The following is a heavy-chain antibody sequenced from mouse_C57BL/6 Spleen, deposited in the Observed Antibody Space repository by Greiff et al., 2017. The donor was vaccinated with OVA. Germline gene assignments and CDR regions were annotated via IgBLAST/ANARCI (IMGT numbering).Heavy chain of an antibody. CDR3: TRNAISNYEYYAMDY. J-gene: IGHJ4*01. D-gene: IGHD2-5*01. CDR1: GYTFTDYE. CDR2: IDPATGGT. Sequence: QVQLKQSGAELVRPGASVSLSCKASGYTFTDYEMHWVKQTPVHGLEWIGAIDPATGGTAYNQKFKGKAILTADKSSSTAYMELRSLTSEDSAVYYCTRNAISNYEYYAMDYWGQGTSVTVSS. V-gene: IGHV1-15*01.